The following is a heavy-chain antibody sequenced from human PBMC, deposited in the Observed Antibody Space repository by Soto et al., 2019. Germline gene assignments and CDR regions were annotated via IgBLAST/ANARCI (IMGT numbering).Heavy chain of an antibody. CDR1: GGSISSSSYY. Sequence: SETLSLTCTVSGGSISSSSYYWGWIRQPPGKGLEWIGSIYYSGSTYYNPSLKSRVTISVDTSKNQFSLKLSSVTAADTAVYYCARANSSGYDYYYYYGMDVWGQGTTVT. V-gene: IGHV4-39*01. CDR2: IYYSGST. J-gene: IGHJ6*02. D-gene: IGHD6-19*01. CDR3: ARANSSGYDYYYYYGMDV.